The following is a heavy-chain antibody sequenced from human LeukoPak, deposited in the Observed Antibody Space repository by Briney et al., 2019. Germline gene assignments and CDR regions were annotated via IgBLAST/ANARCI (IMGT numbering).Heavy chain of an antibody. J-gene: IGHJ5*02. Sequence: ASVKVSCKASGYTFTSHGISWVRQAPGQGLEWMGWISAYNGNTNYAQNFQGRVTMTTDTSTSTSYMELRSLRPDDTAVYYCARGRYSSSPGDPWGQGTLVTVSS. D-gene: IGHD6-13*01. CDR3: ARGRYSSSPGDP. CDR2: ISAYNGNT. V-gene: IGHV1-18*01. CDR1: GYTFTSHG.